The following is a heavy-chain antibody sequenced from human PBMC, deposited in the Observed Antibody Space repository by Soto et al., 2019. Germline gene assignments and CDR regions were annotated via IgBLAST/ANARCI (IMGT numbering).Heavy chain of an antibody. CDR3: AKEVQRGLDV. CDR2: VYPNSGGT. V-gene: IGHV1-2*02. CDR1: GYTFSVYH. Sequence: ASVKVSCKASGYTFSVYHLHWVRQAPGQGLEWMGWVYPNSGGTRYAQRFEGRVTMTRDTSINTAYMELSSLTSDDTSVYYCAKEVQRGLDVWGHGTTVTVSS. J-gene: IGHJ6*02.